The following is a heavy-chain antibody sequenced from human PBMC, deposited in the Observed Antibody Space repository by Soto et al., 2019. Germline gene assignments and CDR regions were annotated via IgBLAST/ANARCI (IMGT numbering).Heavy chain of an antibody. CDR1: GDSVSNNNVA. D-gene: IGHD1-1*01. CDR2: TYYRSKWYN. J-gene: IGHJ4*02. CDR3: ARRVTTETTAFDY. Sequence: PSQTLSLTCAISGDSVSNNNVAWNWIRQSPARGLEWLGRTYYRSKWYNDYAVSVKSRITINPDTSKNQFSLQLNSVNAEDTAVYYCARRVTTETTAFDYWGQGTLVTVS. V-gene: IGHV6-1*01.